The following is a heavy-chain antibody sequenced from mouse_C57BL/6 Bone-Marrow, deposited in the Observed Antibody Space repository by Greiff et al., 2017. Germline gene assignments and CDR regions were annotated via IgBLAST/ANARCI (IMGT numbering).Heavy chain of an antibody. CDR1: GYTFTSYW. V-gene: IGHV1-64*01. D-gene: IGHD1-1*01. CDR3: ASYYYGSGY. J-gene: IGHJ2*01. Sequence: QVQLQQPGAELVKPGASVKLSCKASGYTFTSYWMHWVKQRPGQGLEWIGMIHPNSGSTNYNEKFNSKATLTVDKSSSTAYMQLSSLTSEDSAVXYCASYYYGSGYWGQGTTLTVSA. CDR2: IHPNSGST.